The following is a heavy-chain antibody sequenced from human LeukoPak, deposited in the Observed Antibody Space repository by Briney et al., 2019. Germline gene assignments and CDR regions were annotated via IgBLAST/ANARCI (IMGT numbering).Heavy chain of an antibody. CDR3: AREELRFLERD. D-gene: IGHD3-3*01. Sequence: GGSLRLSCAASGFTFSSYAMHWVRQAPGKGLEWVAVISYDGNNQYYADSVKGRFTISRDNSENTLYLQMNSLRAEDTAVYYCAREELRFLERDWGQGTLVTVSS. CDR1: GFTFSSYA. CDR2: ISYDGNNQ. J-gene: IGHJ4*02. V-gene: IGHV3-30-3*01.